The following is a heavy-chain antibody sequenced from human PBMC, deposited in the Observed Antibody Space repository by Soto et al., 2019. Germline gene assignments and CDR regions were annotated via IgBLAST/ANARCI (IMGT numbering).Heavy chain of an antibody. CDR3: ARDLQAGTDNVNWFAP. Sequence: QVQLVESGGGVVQPGRSLRLSCAASGFSISRSAMHWVRQAPGKGLEWVAVIAYDGSNRWYADAAKGRFTISRDNSKKTVYLQRSSLRGEDTAVYYCARDLQAGTDNVNWFAPWGQGTLVTVSS. CDR1: GFSISRSA. J-gene: IGHJ5*02. V-gene: IGHV3-30*04. D-gene: IGHD1-1*01. CDR2: IAYDGSNR.